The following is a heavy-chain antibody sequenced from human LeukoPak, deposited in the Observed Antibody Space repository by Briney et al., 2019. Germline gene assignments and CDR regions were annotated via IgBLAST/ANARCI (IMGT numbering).Heavy chain of an antibody. CDR1: GYTFTNYY. J-gene: IGHJ4*02. V-gene: IGHV1-46*01. CDR3: ARDKQQLVVLDY. CDR2: INPSGGST. D-gene: IGHD6-6*01. Sequence: ASVTVSFKASGYTFTNYYMHWVRQAPGQGLEWMGIINPSGGSTSYAQKFQGRVTMTRDTSTSTVYMELSSLRSEDTAVYYCARDKQQLVVLDYWGQGTLVTVSS.